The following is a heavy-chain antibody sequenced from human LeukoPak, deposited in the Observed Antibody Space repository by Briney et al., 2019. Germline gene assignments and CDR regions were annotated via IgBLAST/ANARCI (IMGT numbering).Heavy chain of an antibody. D-gene: IGHD4-17*01. CDR3: AKTVYGDYVGY. V-gene: IGHV3-23*01. Sequence: GGSLRLSCAASGFTFSSHAMSGVRQAPGKGLEWVSAISGSGGSTYYADSVKGRFTISRDNSKTTLYLQMNSLRAEDTAVYYCAKTVYGDYVGYWGQGTLVTVPS. J-gene: IGHJ4*02. CDR1: GFTFSSHA. CDR2: ISGSGGST.